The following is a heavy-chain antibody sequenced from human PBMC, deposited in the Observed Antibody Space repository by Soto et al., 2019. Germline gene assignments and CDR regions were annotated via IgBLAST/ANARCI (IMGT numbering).Heavy chain of an antibody. CDR1: GFTFNNYA. CDR2: IRGGGETA. Sequence: EVQLLESGGGLVQPGGSLRLSCAASGFTFNNYAMTWVRQSPGKGLEWVSAIRGGGETASYAYSVKGRFTVSRDGSKNTLYLQLRSLRAEDTALYYGAKGRGGSGSRTPRVDFWGQGTLVTVSS. CDR3: AKGRGGSGSRTPRVDF. J-gene: IGHJ4*02. V-gene: IGHV3-23*01. D-gene: IGHD3-10*01.